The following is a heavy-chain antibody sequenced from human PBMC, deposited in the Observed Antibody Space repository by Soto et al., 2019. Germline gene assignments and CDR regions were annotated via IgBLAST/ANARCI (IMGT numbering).Heavy chain of an antibody. Sequence: GGSLRLSCEASGFTFRGYYMTWFRQSPGKALEWISYFSSSSYTIRYADSVEGRFTVSRDDAKKTLYLQMDSLRAEDTAVYYCATGGGGRIEDWGQGTLVTVSS. D-gene: IGHD2-21*01. J-gene: IGHJ4*02. CDR2: FSSSSYTI. V-gene: IGHV3-11*01. CDR1: GFTFRGYY. CDR3: ATGGGGRIED.